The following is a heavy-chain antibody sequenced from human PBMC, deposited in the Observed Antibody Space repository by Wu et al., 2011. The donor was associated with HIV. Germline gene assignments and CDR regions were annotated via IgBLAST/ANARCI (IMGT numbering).Heavy chain of an antibody. CDR3: ATDPTIVGEG. Sequence: QVQVVQSGAEVKEPGSSVKVSCKASGGSFSSYAVSWVRLAPGQGLEWMGRIIPMFNTANYAQNFQSRLTLTADKSTSTAYMELSSLRSEDTAVYYCATDPTIVGEGWGQGTRVTVSS. CDR2: IIPMFNTA. CDR1: GGSFSSYA. V-gene: IGHV1-69*14. D-gene: IGHD2/OR15-2a*01. J-gene: IGHJ1*01.